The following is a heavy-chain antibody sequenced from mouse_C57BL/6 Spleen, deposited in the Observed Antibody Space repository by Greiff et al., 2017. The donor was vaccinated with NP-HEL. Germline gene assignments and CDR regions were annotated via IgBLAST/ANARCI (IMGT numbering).Heavy chain of an antibody. V-gene: IGHV1-82*01. D-gene: IGHD2-4*01. CDR3: ARGDYDQYYYAMDY. Sequence: VQLVESGPELVKPGASVKISCKASGYAFSSSWMNWVKQRPGKGLEWIGRIYPGDGDTNYNGKFKGKATLTADKSSSTAYMQLSSLTSEDSAVYFCARGDYDQYYYAMDYWGQGTSVTVSS. CDR2: IYPGDGDT. J-gene: IGHJ4*01. CDR1: GYAFSSSW.